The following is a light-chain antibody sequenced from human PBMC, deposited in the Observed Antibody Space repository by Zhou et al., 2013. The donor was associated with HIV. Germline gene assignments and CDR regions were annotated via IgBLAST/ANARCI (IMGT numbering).Light chain of an antibody. CDR2: ATS. V-gene: IGKV1-39*01. CDR3: QQAHIFPHT. Sequence: DIQMTQSPSSLSASVGDKVTISCRASQNIDAYMNWYQQKLGQGPKSLIYATSNLQSGVPSRFSGSGSGTNFSLTISGLQSDDFATYYCQQAHIFPHTFGGGTRVEIK. J-gene: IGKJ4*01. CDR1: QNIDAY.